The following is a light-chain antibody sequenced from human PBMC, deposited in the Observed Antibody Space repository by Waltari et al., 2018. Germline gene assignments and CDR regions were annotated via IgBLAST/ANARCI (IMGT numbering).Light chain of an antibody. CDR2: AAS. J-gene: IGKJ1*01. CDR1: QSVGRT. Sequence: EVVLTQSPGTLSLSPGERATLSCWTSQSVGRTLAWYQQKPAQATRLLIYAASTRATGIPDRFSGSGSGTDFSLTITRLEPEDFAGYYCQHYVRLPVTFGQGTKVEI. CDR3: QHYVRLPVT. V-gene: IGKV3-20*01.